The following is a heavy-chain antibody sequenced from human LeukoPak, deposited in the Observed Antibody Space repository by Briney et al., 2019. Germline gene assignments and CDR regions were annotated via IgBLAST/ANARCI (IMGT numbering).Heavy chain of an antibody. D-gene: IGHD3-10*01. V-gene: IGHV3-13*01. J-gene: IGHJ6*02. CDR2: IGTAGDT. Sequence: GGSLRLSCAASGFTFSSYDMHWVRQATGKGLEWVSAIGTAGDTYYPGSVKGRFTISRENAKNSLYLQMNSLRAGDTAVYYCARGIRRWFGELLSNYYYYYGMDVWGQGTTVTVSS. CDR1: GFTFSSYD. CDR3: ARGIRRWFGELLSNYYYYYGMDV.